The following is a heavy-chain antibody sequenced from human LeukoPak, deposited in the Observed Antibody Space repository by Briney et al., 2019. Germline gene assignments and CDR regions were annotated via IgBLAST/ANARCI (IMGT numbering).Heavy chain of an antibody. V-gene: IGHV4-4*08. Sequence: SETLSLTCTVSGGSISSYYWSWIRQPPGKGLEWIGSIYSSGSTFYNPSLKSRVTISVDTSKNQVSLKLRSVTAADTAVYYCARDQTYSGSGIYTYFDYWGQGILVTVSS. CDR3: ARDQTYSGSGIYTYFDY. CDR1: GGSISSYY. CDR2: IYSSGST. D-gene: IGHD3-10*01. J-gene: IGHJ4*02.